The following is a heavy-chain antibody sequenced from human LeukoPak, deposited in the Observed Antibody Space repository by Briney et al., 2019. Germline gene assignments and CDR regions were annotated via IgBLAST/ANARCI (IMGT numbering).Heavy chain of an antibody. CDR1: GFTFSGYR. J-gene: IGHJ3*02. D-gene: IGHD4-23*01. CDR2: IYTDGSVT. CDR3: ARDRYYGGNSHAFDI. Sequence: GGSLRLSCAASGFTFSGYRMHWVRQAPGKGLVWVSRIYTDGSVTIYADSVKGRFTVSRDNAKNTLYLQMNSLRAEDTGVYYCARDRYYGGNSHAFDIWGQGTLVTVSS. V-gene: IGHV3-74*01.